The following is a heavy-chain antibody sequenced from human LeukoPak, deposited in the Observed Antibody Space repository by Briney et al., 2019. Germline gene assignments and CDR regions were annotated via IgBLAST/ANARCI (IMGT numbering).Heavy chain of an antibody. V-gene: IGHV3-30*19. CDR1: GFTFRNYG. J-gene: IGHJ4*02. Sequence: GGSLRLSCAASGFTFRNYGIHWVRQAPGKGLEWVAVISYDGSNRYYADSVKGRFTISRDNSKNTLYLQMNSLRAEDTAVYYCASPMYSSTWTPFDYWGQGTLVTVSS. D-gene: IGHD6-13*01. CDR2: ISYDGSNR. CDR3: ASPMYSSTWTPFDY.